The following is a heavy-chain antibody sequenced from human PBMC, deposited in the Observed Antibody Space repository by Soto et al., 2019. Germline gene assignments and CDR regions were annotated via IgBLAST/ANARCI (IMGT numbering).Heavy chain of an antibody. CDR3: AKSSSSWYVTWFDP. V-gene: IGHV3-7*05. CDR2: ANPDGSEK. J-gene: IGHJ5*02. Sequence: HPGGSLRLSCAVSGFTITTYWMIWVRQAPGKGLEWVASANPDGSEKHYVDSVKGRFAISRDNSKNTLYLQMNSLRAEDTAVYYCAKSSSSWYVTWFDPWGQGTLVTVSS. CDR1: GFTITTYW. D-gene: IGHD6-13*01.